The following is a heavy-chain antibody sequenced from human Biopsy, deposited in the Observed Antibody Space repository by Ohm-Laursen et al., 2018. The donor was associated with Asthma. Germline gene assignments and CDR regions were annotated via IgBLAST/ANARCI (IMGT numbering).Heavy chain of an antibody. Sequence: SLRLSCAASGFTFSNAWMSWVRQAPGKGLEWLGRIRSTNEGGTTDYAAAVKGRVTISRDDSQNTLYLKMSSLTTENTAVYFCSTNRLWFGESPYYFDYWGQGSLVTVSS. CDR2: IRSTNEGGTT. J-gene: IGHJ4*02. D-gene: IGHD3-10*01. CDR3: STNRLWFGESPYYFDY. CDR1: GFTFSNAW. V-gene: IGHV3-15*01.